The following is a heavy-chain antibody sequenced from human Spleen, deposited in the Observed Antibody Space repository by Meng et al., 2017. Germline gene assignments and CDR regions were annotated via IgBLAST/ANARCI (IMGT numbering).Heavy chain of an antibody. CDR3: ARDHEPYSGYEYVFHY. CDR1: GYTFTDYY. CDR2: IDPNSGGT. D-gene: IGHD5-12*01. Sequence: ASVKVSCKASGYTFTDYYMHWVRQAPGQGLEWMGWIDPNSGGTNYAQKFQGRVTMTRDTSISTAYMELSRLRSDDTAVYYCARDHEPYSGYEYVFHYWGQGTLVTVSS. V-gene: IGHV1-2*02. J-gene: IGHJ4*02.